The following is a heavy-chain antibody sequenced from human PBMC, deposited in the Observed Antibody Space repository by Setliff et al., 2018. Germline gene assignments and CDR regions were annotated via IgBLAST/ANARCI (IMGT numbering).Heavy chain of an antibody. Sequence: GGSLRLSCSASGFTFSRYAMHWVRQAPGKGLESVSAISSTGIPMYYADSVKARFSISRDDAKNTLYLQMTSLRADDTALYYCVKDPSVYGADSGSIWGQGTMVTVSS. CDR2: ISSTGIPM. J-gene: IGHJ3*02. CDR1: GFTFSRYA. CDR3: VKDPSVYGADSGSI. V-gene: IGHV3-64D*09. D-gene: IGHD2-21*02.